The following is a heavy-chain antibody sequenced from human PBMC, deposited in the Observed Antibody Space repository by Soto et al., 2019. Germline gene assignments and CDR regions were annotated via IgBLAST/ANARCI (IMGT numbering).Heavy chain of an antibody. CDR2: ISSSGSTI. Sequence: PGGSMRLSCAASGFTFSSYEMNWVRQAPGKGLEWVSYISSSGSTIYYADSVKGRFTISRDNAKNSLYLQMNSLRAEDTAVYYCARVSIKLPAGNDAFDIWGQGTMVTVSS. J-gene: IGHJ3*02. D-gene: IGHD2-15*01. V-gene: IGHV3-48*03. CDR1: GFTFSSYE. CDR3: ARVSIKLPAGNDAFDI.